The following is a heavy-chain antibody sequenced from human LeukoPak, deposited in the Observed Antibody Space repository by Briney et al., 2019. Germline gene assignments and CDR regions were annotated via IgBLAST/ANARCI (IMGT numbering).Heavy chain of an antibody. J-gene: IGHJ3*02. D-gene: IGHD4-17*01. CDR1: GFTFGDYA. CDR2: IGASGHST. Sequence: GGSLRLSCTASGFTFGDYAMTWVRQAPGKGLEWVSSIGASGHSTYYAASVKGRFTISRDNSKTTLYLQMDSLRAEDTAVYYCTRGLGTVNDAFDIWGQGTMVTVSS. V-gene: IGHV3-23*01. CDR3: TRGLGTVNDAFDI.